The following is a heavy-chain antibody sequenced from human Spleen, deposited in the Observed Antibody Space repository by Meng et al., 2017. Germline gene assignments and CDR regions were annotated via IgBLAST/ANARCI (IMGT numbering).Heavy chain of an antibody. CDR3: AREVPYTNWFNP. J-gene: IGHJ5*02. Sequence: GSLRLSCTVSGGSVFTDSYYWSWIRQPPGKGLEWIGYIYYSGTTSYNPSLKSRVTISVDTSKNQFSLELSSVTAADTAVYYCAREVPYTNWFNPWGRGPL. V-gene: IGHV4-61*01. CDR2: IYYSGTT. D-gene: IGHD2-2*02. CDR1: GGSVFTDSYY.